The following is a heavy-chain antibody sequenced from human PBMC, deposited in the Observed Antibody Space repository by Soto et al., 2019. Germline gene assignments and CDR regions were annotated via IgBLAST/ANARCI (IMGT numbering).Heavy chain of an antibody. Sequence: QVQLVQSGAEEKKPGASVKVSCKASGYTFTSYAMHWVRQAPGQRLEWMGWINAGNGNTKYSQKFQGRVTITRDTSASTAYMALSSLRSEDTAVYYCARSRGDYYGMDVWGQGTTVTVSS. CDR2: INAGNGNT. J-gene: IGHJ6*02. V-gene: IGHV1-3*05. CDR3: ARSRGDYYGMDV. CDR1: GYTFTSYA.